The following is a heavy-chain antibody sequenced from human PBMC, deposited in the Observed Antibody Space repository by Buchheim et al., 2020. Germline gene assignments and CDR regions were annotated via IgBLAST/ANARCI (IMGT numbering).Heavy chain of an antibody. V-gene: IGHV3-33*01. CDR3: ARRDFWRGYYSYMDY. CDR2: IWYDGSNK. D-gene: IGHD3-3*01. Sequence: QVQLVESGGGVVQPGRSLRLSCAASGFTFSSYGMHWVRQAPGKGLEWVAVIWYDGSNKYYADSVKGRFTISRDNSKNTLYLQMSSLRAEDTAVYCGARRDFWRGYYSYMDYWGQGTL. CDR1: GFTFSSYG. J-gene: IGHJ4*02.